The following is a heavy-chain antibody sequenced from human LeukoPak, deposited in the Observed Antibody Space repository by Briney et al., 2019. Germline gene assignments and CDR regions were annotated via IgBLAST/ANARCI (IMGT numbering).Heavy chain of an antibody. J-gene: IGHJ4*02. CDR3: AREVSGSSYFDY. CDR1: GFTFSSYA. V-gene: IGHV3-23*01. CDR2: ISGSGSSA. D-gene: IGHD1-26*01. Sequence: GGSLRLSCAASGFTFSSYAMSWVRQAPGKGLEWVSAISGSGSSAYYADSVKGRFTISRDNSKNTLYLQMNSLSAEDTAVYYCAREVSGSSYFDYWGQGTQVTVSS.